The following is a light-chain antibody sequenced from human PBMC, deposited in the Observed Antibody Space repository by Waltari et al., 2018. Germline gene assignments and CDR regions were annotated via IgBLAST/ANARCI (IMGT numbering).Light chain of an antibody. CDR3: QQYSTSPT. CDR1: QSLSSTY. Sequence: DIVLTQSPGTLSLSPGERATLSCRASQSLSSTYLDLYQQKSGQAPRLVIYDASLRATGTPGWFSGSWAGTEFTLTISRLDPEYVAVYCCQQYSTSPTFGGGTMVEIK. V-gene: IGKV3-20*01. CDR2: DAS. J-gene: IGKJ4*01.